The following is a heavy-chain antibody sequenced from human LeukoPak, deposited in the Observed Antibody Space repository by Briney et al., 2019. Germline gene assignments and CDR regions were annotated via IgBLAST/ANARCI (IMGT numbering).Heavy chain of an antibody. V-gene: IGHV1-46*01. J-gene: IGHJ3*02. D-gene: IGHD4-23*01. CDR1: GYTFTSYY. CDR3: ARDPITDYGGNDAFDI. Sequence: ASVKVSCKASGYTFTSYYMHWVRQAPGQGLEWMGIINPSGGSTSYAQKFQGRVTMTTDTSTTTVYMELSSLRSDDTAVYYCARDPITDYGGNDAFDIWGQGTMVTVSS. CDR2: INPSGGST.